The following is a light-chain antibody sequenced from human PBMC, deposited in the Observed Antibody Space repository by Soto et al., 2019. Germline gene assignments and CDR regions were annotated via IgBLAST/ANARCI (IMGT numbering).Light chain of an antibody. CDR3: QQYNSYPWT. CDR1: QSISSW. CDR2: KAS. J-gene: IGKJ1*01. V-gene: IGKV1-5*03. Sequence: DLQMTQSPSTLSASVGDRVTITCRASQSISSWLAWYQQKPGKAPKLLIYKASILEIGVPSRFSGSGSGTEFTLTISSLQPDDFATYYCQQYNSYPWTFGQGTKVDIK.